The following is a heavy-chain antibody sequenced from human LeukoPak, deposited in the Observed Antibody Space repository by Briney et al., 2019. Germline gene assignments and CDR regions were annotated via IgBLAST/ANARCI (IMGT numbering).Heavy chain of an antibody. CDR2: IYQSGST. J-gene: IGHJ4*02. Sequence: SETLSLTCAVSGYSISSGYYWGWIRPPPGKGREWIGIIYQSGSTYYNPSLKSRVTISVDTSKNQFSLKLSSVTAADTAVYYCARLDTAMVSFDYWGQGTLVTVSS. D-gene: IGHD5-18*01. CDR1: GYSISSGYY. CDR3: ARLDTAMVSFDY. V-gene: IGHV4-38-2*01.